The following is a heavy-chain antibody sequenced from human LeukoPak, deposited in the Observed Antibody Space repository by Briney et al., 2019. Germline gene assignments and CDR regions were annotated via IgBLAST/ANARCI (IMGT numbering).Heavy chain of an antibody. J-gene: IGHJ4*02. Sequence: GGPLRLSCAASGFTFSSYEMNWVRQAPGKGLEWVSNISSSGSTIYYADSVKGRFTISRDNAKNSLYLQMNSLRAEDTAVYSCARGTGARGYSYGPFDYWGQGTLVTVSS. V-gene: IGHV3-48*03. CDR1: GFTFSSYE. CDR2: ISSSGSTI. CDR3: ARGTGARGYSYGPFDY. D-gene: IGHD5-18*01.